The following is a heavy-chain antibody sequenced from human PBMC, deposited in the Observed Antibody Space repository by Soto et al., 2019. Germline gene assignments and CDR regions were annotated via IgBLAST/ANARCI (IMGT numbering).Heavy chain of an antibody. CDR3: ARTTMLRGYSYGYVDY. CDR2: IYYSGRT. V-gene: IGHV4-30-4*01. Sequence: SETLSLTCTVFGGAISGGDYSWSWIRQPPGKGLEWIGYIYYSGRTYYNPSLKTRVTISVDTSMNQFSLKLSSVPAAAPAISDCARTTMLRGYSYGYVDYWGQGTLVTVSS. J-gene: IGHJ4*02. CDR1: GGAISGGDYS. D-gene: IGHD5-18*01.